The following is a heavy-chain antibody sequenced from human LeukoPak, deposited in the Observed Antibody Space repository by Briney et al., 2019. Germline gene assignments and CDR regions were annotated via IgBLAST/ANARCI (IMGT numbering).Heavy chain of an antibody. CDR1: GYTFTSYG. CDR3: ARALDYYDSSGYTY. CDR2: ISAYNGNT. Sequence: ASVKVSCKASGYTFTSYGISWVRQAPGQGLEGMGWISAYNGNTNYAQKLQGRVTMTTDTSTSTAYMELRSLRSDDTAVYYCARALDYYDSSGYTYWGQGTLVTVSS. D-gene: IGHD3-22*01. J-gene: IGHJ4*02. V-gene: IGHV1-18*01.